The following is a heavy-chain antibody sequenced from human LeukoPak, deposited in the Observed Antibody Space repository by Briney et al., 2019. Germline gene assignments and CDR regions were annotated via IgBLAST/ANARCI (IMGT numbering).Heavy chain of an antibody. CDR2: ISSSSSYV. CDR1: GFTFSSYS. D-gene: IGHD2/OR15-2a*01. CDR3: ARATFPEYYFDY. Sequence: GGSLRLSCAASGFTFSSYSMNWVRQAPGKGLEWVSSISSSSSYVYYADSVKGRFTISRDNAKNSLYLQMNSLRAEDTAVYYCARATFPEYYFDYWGQGTLVTVSS. V-gene: IGHV3-21*01. J-gene: IGHJ4*02.